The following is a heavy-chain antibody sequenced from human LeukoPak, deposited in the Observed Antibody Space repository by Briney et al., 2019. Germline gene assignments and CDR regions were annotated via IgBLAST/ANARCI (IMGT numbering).Heavy chain of an antibody. Sequence: GGSLRLSCAASGFIFSSYAMHWVRQAPGKGLEWLALIIYGGSNKQYVDSVKGRFTISRDNSKNTLYLQMNSLRGEDTAVYYCARPMGADTIYGMDVWGQGTTVTVSS. CDR2: IIYGGSNK. CDR3: ARPMGADTIYGMDV. D-gene: IGHD3-16*01. J-gene: IGHJ6*02. CDR1: GFIFSSYA. V-gene: IGHV3-30-3*01.